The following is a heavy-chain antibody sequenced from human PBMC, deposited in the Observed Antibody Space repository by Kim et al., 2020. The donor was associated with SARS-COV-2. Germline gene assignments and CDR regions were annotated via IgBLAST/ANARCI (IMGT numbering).Heavy chain of an antibody. Sequence: SETLSLTCTVSGGSISSYYWSWIRQPPGKGLEWIGYIYYSGSTNYNPSLKSRVTISVDTSKNKIYLKLSCVTAADTAVYYCARAEAPGDSGRDGDDYW. CDR3: ARAEAPGDSGRDGDDY. CDR1: GGSISSYY. J-gene: IGHJ4*01. V-gene: IGHV4-59*08. D-gene: IGHD1-26*01. CDR2: IYYSGST.